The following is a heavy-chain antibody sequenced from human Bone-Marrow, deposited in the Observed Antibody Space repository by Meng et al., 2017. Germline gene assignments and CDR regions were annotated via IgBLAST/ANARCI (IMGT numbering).Heavy chain of an antibody. CDR1: GFTFSSYA. J-gene: IGHJ3*02. D-gene: IGHD3-10*01. CDR3: AKDLHYYGSGSYPIAFDI. V-gene: IGHV3-23*01. CDR2: ISGSGGST. Sequence: GESLKISCAASGFTFSSYAMSWVRQAPGKGLEWVSAISGSGGSTYYADSVKGRFTISRDNSKNTLYLQMNSLRAEDTAVYYCAKDLHYYGSGSYPIAFDIWGQGTMVTVSS.